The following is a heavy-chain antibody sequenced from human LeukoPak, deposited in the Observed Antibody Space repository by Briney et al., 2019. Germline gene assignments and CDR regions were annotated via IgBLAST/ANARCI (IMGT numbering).Heavy chain of an antibody. D-gene: IGHD2-15*01. J-gene: IGHJ4*02. CDR3: ARLNLDSGGSWYYFDY. Sequence: SVKVSCKASGGTFSSYAISWVRQAPGQGLEWMGRIIPIFGTANYAKKFQGRVTITTDESTSTAYMELSSLRSEDTAVYYCARLNLDSGGSWYYFDYWGQGTLVTVSS. CDR2: IIPIFGTA. V-gene: IGHV1-69*05. CDR1: GGTFSSYA.